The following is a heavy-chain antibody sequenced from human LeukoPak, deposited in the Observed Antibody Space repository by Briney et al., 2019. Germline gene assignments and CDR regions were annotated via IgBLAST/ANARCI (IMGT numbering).Heavy chain of an antibody. CDR3: ARVGQQWPHYYFDY. J-gene: IGHJ4*02. CDR2: IYSSGST. Sequence: SETLSLTCTVSGGSISDYYWSWIRQPPGRGLEWIGWIYSSGSTYNNPSLKSRVTISVDTSKNQFSLKLSSVTAADTAVYYCARVGQQWPHYYFDYWGQGTLVTVSS. CDR1: GGSISDYY. D-gene: IGHD6-19*01. V-gene: IGHV4-59*12.